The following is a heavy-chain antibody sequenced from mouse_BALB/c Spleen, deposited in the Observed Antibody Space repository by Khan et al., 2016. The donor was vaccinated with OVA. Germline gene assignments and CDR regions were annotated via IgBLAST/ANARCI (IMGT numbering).Heavy chain of an antibody. CDR3: ARGDYYGSSSFAY. V-gene: IGHV1S34*01. Sequence: LVKTGASVKISCKASGYSFTGYYMHWVKQSHGKSLEWIGYISCYNGSTTYNQKFKGKATFTVDTSSSTVYMQFNSLTSEDSAFYYWARGDYYGSSSFAYWGQGTLVTVSA. CDR2: ISCYNGST. D-gene: IGHD1-1*01. J-gene: IGHJ3*01. CDR1: GYSFTGYY.